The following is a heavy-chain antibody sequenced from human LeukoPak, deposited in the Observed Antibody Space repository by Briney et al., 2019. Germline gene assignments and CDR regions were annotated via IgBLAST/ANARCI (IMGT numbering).Heavy chain of an antibody. CDR3: ARHYCSGGSCYFDY. J-gene: IGHJ4*02. CDR2: INHCGST. Sequence: SETLSLTCAVYGGSFSGYYWSWIRQPPGKGLEWIGEINHCGSTNYNPSLTSRVTISVDTSKSQFSLKLSSVTAADTAVYYCARHYCSGGSCYFDYWGQGTLVTVSS. V-gene: IGHV4-34*01. D-gene: IGHD2-15*01. CDR1: GGSFSGYY.